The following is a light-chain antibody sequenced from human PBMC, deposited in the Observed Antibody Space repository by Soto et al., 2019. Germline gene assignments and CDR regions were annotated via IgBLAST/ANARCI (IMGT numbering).Light chain of an antibody. CDR2: GAS. CDR3: QQGYSNPWT. V-gene: IGKV1-8*01. Sequence: AIRMTQSPSSLSASTGDTVTITCRASQDIGSVLAWYQQKPGTAPKVLISGASNLHGGVPSRFSGSGSRTDFTLSLNSLQPEDFATYYCQQGYSNPWTFGQGTKVDI. J-gene: IGKJ1*01. CDR1: QDIGSV.